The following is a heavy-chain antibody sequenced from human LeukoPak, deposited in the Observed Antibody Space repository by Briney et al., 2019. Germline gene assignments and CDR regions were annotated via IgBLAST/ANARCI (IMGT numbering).Heavy chain of an antibody. J-gene: IGHJ6*02. Sequence: PSETLSLTCTVSGGSISSYYWSWIRQPAGKGLEWSGRIYTSGSTNYNPSLKSRVTMSVDTSKNQFSLKLSSVTAADTAVYYCARGGYSSSATDYYYYGMDVWGQGTTVTVSS. CDR3: ARGGYSSSATDYYYYGMDV. V-gene: IGHV4-4*07. D-gene: IGHD6-6*01. CDR1: GGSISSYY. CDR2: IYTSGST.